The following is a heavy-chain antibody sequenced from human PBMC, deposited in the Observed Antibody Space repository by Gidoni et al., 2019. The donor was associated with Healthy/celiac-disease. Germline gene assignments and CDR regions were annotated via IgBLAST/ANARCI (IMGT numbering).Heavy chain of an antibody. D-gene: IGHD3-22*01. V-gene: IGHV4-30-2*05. CDR2: GST. J-gene: IGHJ3*02. CDR3: ARVPTYYYDSSGPMDAFDI. Sequence: GSTYYNPSLKSRVTISVDTSKNQFSLKLSSVTAADTAVYYCARVPTYYYDSSGPMDAFDIWGQGTMVTVSS.